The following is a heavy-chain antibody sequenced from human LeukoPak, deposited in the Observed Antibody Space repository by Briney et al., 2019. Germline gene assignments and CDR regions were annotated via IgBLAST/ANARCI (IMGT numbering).Heavy chain of an antibody. V-gene: IGHV1-18*01. Sequence: ASVKVSRKASGYTFTSYGISWVRQAPGQGLEWMGWISSYNGDTKYAQKLQDRVTMTTDTSTSTAYMELRSLRSDDTAVYYCARGTRSCSSTTCYSDAFDIWGQGTMVTVSS. J-gene: IGHJ3*02. CDR2: ISSYNGDT. D-gene: IGHD2-2*01. CDR3: ARGTRSCSSTTCYSDAFDI. CDR1: GYTFTSYG.